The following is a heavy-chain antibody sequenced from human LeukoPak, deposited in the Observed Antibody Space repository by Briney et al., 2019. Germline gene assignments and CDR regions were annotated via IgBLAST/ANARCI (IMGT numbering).Heavy chain of an antibody. CDR1: GGSISSGSYY. CDR3: ARRRSSGPLDY. CDR2: VYSSGST. V-gene: IGHV4-61*02. J-gene: IGHJ4*02. D-gene: IGHD3-22*01. Sequence: SETLSLTCTVSGGSISSGSYYWSWIRQPAGKGLEWIGRVYSSGSTDYNPSLKSRVTISLDMSKNHFSLKLTSVTAADTAMYYCARRRSSGPLDYWGQGALVTVSS.